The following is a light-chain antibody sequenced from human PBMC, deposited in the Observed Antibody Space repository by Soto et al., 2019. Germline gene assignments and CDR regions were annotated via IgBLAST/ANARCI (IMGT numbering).Light chain of an antibody. CDR3: QPYSSSPLP. CDR1: QSVRSSH. V-gene: IGKV3-20*01. CDR2: GAS. J-gene: IGKJ4*01. Sequence: EIVLTQSPGTLSLSPGERATLSCRTSQSVRSSHLAWYQQKSGQAPRLLIYGASSRATGITDRFSGSGSGIDFTHTISRLEHEHFALYHYQPYSSSPLPFGGGTKVEIK.